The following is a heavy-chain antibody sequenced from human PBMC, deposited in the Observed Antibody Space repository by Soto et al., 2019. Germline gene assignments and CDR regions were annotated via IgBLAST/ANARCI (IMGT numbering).Heavy chain of an antibody. D-gene: IGHD2-2*01. CDR3: AREFAVPAATAGVGYYYYGMDV. CDR2: IYSGGST. Sequence: EVQLVESGGGLVQPGGSLRLSCAASGFTVSSNYMSWVRQAPGKGLEWVSVIYSGGSTYYADSVKGRFTISRHNSKNTLYLQMNSLRAADTAVYYCAREFAVPAATAGVGYYYYGMDVWGQGTTVTVSS. J-gene: IGHJ6*02. V-gene: IGHV3-53*04. CDR1: GFTVSSNY.